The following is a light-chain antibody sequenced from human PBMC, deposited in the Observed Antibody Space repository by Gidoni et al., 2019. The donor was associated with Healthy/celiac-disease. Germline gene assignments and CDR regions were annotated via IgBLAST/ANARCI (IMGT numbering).Light chain of an antibody. CDR2: KAS. V-gene: IGKV1-5*03. J-gene: IGKJ2*01. CDR3: QQYNSYPVA. CDR1: QSISSW. Sequence: DIQMTQSPSTLSASVGDRVPIPCRASQSISSWLAWYQQKPGKAPTLLIYKASSLESGVPSSFSGSGSGTEFTLTISSLQPDDFATYYCQQYNSYPVAFGQGTKLEIQ.